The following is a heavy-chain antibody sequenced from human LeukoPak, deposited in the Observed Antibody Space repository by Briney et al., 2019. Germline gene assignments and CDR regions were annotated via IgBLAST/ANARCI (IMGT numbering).Heavy chain of an antibody. V-gene: IGHV3-21*01. CDR1: GFTVSSNY. Sequence: PGGSLRLSCAASGFTVSSNYMSWVRQAPGKGLEWVSSISSSSSYIYYADSVKGRFTISRDNAKNSLYLQMNSLRAEDTAVYYCARLDLGFDHWGQGTLVTVSS. CDR3: ARLDLGFDH. CDR2: ISSSSSYI. J-gene: IGHJ5*02.